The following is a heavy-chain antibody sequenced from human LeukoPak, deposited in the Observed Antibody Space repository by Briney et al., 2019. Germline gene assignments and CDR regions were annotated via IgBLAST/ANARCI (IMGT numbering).Heavy chain of an antibody. D-gene: IGHD3-16*02. Sequence: APVKVSCKASGYTFTNFDMHWVRQAPGQGLEWMGVINPSGGSTSYAQKFQGRVTMTTDTSTSTAYMELRSLRSDDTAVYYCAREGSVGYDYVWGSYRFNWFDPWGQGTLVTVSS. CDR2: INPSGGST. V-gene: IGHV1-46*01. J-gene: IGHJ5*02. CDR1: GYTFTNFD. CDR3: AREGSVGYDYVWGSYRFNWFDP.